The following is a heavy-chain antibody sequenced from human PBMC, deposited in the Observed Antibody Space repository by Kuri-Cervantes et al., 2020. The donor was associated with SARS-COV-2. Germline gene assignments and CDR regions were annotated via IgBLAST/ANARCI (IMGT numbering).Heavy chain of an antibody. CDR1: GGSISSYY. CDR2: IYYSGST. CDR3: ARDCKDSSSSSTFDY. J-gene: IGHJ4*02. Sequence: ESLKISCTVSGGSISSYYWSWIRQPPGKGLEWIGYIYYSGSTNYNPSLKSRVTISVDTSKNQFSLKLSSVTAADTAVYYCARDCKDSSSSSTFDYWGQGTLVTVSS. D-gene: IGHD6-6*01. V-gene: IGHV4-59*01.